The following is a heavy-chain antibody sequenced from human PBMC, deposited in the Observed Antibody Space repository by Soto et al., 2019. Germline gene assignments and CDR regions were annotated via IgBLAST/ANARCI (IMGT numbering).Heavy chain of an antibody. D-gene: IGHD2-15*01. CDR3: ARDDGYCSGGSCATNGMDV. CDR2: IIPIFGTA. J-gene: IGHJ6*02. CDR1: GGTFSSYA. V-gene: IGHV1-69*01. Sequence: QVQLVQSGAEVKKPGSSVKVSCKASGGTFSSYAISWVRQAPGQGLEWMGGIIPIFGTANYAQKFQGRVMITADESTSTAYMELSSLRSEDTAVYYCARDDGYCSGGSCATNGMDVWGQGTTVTVSS.